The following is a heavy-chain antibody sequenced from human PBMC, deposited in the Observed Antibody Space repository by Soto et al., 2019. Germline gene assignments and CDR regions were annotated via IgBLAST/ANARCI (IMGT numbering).Heavy chain of an antibody. D-gene: IGHD3-22*01. CDR3: ARDLIYYDSSGYPIPHAKDV. J-gene: IGHJ6*02. CDR2: ISAYNGNT. Sequence: ASVKVSCKASGYTFTSYGIRWVRQAPGQGLEWMGWISAYNGNTNYAQKLQGRVTMTTDTSTSTAYMELRSLRSDDTAVYYCARDLIYYDSSGYPIPHAKDVWGQGATGTVSS. CDR1: GYTFTSYG. V-gene: IGHV1-18*01.